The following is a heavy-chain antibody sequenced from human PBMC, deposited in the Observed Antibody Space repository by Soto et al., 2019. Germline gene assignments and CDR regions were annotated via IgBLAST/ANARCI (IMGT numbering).Heavy chain of an antibody. CDR2: IYYSGST. J-gene: IGHJ4*02. CDR3: ARERAQCGYAYYLDY. D-gene: IGHD5-12*01. V-gene: IGHV4-59*01. CDR1: GDSITSYY. Sequence: QVQLQESGPGLVKPSETLSLTCTVSGDSITSYYWSWIRQPPGKGLEWIGYIYYSGSTNYNPSLKSRVAISVDTAKNQFSLQLRSVTAADTAIYYCARERAQCGYAYYLDYWGLGTLVTVSS.